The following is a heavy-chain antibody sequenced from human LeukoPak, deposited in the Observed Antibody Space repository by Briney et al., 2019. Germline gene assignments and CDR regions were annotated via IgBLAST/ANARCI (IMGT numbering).Heavy chain of an antibody. J-gene: IGHJ4*02. V-gene: IGHV3-33*04. Sequence: LTGGSLRLSCEASGFIYSHYGMHLVRQAPGKGLEWVAVIWSDGTEKYYGNAVKGRFIISRDNSRNTLYLQMNSLRGEDTAVYYCAKDAQRGFDYSNSLEYWGQGTLVTVSS. D-gene: IGHD4-11*01. CDR3: AKDAQRGFDYSNSLEY. CDR1: GFIYSHYG. CDR2: IWSDGTEK.